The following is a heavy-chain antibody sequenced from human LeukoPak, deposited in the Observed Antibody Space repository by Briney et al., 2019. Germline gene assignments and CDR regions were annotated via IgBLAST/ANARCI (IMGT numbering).Heavy chain of an antibody. V-gene: IGHV3-30*04. CDR2: ISYDGSNK. D-gene: IGHD6-13*01. Sequence: GGSLRLSCAASGFTFSSYAMHWVRQAPGKGLEWVAVISYDGSNKYYADSVKGRFTISRDNSKNTLYLQMNSLRAEDTAVYYCARVWVAAADYYYYGMDVWGQGTTVTVSS. CDR3: ARVWVAAADYYYYGMDV. CDR1: GFTFSSYA. J-gene: IGHJ6*02.